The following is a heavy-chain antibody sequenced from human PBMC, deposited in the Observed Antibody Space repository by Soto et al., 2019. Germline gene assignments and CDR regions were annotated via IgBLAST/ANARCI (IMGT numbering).Heavy chain of an antibody. D-gene: IGHD1-26*01. CDR3: ARDGVVGATHDAFDI. CDR2: ILYDGSNK. Sequence: QVQLVESGGGVVQPGRSLRLSCAASGFTFSSYGMHWVRQAPGKGLEWVAVILYDGSNKYYADSVKGRFTISRDNSKNTLYLQMNSLRAEDTAVYYCARDGVVGATHDAFDIWGQGTMVTVSS. V-gene: IGHV3-33*01. J-gene: IGHJ3*02. CDR1: GFTFSSYG.